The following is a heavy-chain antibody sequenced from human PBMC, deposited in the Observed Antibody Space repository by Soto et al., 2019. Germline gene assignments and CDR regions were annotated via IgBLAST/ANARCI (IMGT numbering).Heavy chain of an antibody. V-gene: IGHV3-13*01. Sequence: GESLKISCAASGFTFSSYDMHWVRQATGKGLEWVSAIGTAGDTYYPGSVKGRFTISRENAKNSLYLQMNSLRAGDTAVYYCARGYGSGSYNWFDPWGQGTLVTVSS. D-gene: IGHD3-10*01. CDR3: ARGYGSGSYNWFDP. CDR2: IGTAGDT. CDR1: GFTFSSYD. J-gene: IGHJ5*02.